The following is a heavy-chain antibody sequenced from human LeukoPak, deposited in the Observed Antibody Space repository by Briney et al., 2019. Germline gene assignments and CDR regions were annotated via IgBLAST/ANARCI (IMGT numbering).Heavy chain of an antibody. Sequence: SETLSLTCTVSGGSISSGGYYWSWIRQHPGKGLEWIGYIYYSGSTYYNPSLKSRVTISVDTSKNQFSLKLSSVTAADTAVYYCAGGSLSYYFDYWGQGTLVTVSS. D-gene: IGHD1-26*01. CDR2: IYYSGST. CDR3: AGGSLSYYFDY. CDR1: GGSISSGGYY. V-gene: IGHV4-31*03. J-gene: IGHJ4*02.